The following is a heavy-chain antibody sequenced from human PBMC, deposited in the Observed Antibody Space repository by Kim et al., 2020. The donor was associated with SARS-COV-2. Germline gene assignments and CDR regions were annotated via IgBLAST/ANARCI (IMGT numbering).Heavy chain of an antibody. CDR3: ARPNYYDSSGSIDY. CDR1: GFIFSSYS. D-gene: IGHD3-22*01. V-gene: IGHV3-21*01. CDR2: ISIGSSKI. J-gene: IGHJ4*02. Sequence: GGSLRLSCAASGFIFSSYSMNWVRQAPGKGLEWVSSISIGSSKIFYADSVKGRFTISRDNAKNSLFLQMNSLRAEDTAVYYCARPNYYDSSGSIDYWGQGTLVTVCS.